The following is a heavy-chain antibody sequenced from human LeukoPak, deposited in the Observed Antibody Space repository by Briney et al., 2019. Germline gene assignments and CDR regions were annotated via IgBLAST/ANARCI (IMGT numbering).Heavy chain of an antibody. V-gene: IGHV3-53*01. J-gene: IGHJ4*02. CDR3: ARDVSAAGTGY. CDR2: IYSGGST. Sequence: HPGGSLRLSCAASGFTVSSNYMSWVRQAPGKGLEWVSVIYSGGSTYYADSVKGRFTISRDNSKNTLYLQMNSLRAEDTAVYYCARDVSAAGTGYWGQGTLVTVSS. D-gene: IGHD6-13*01. CDR1: GFTVSSNY.